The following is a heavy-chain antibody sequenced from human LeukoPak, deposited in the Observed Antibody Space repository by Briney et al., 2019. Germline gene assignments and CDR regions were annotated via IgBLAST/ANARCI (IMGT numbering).Heavy chain of an antibody. Sequence: SETLSLTCTGSGGSISSYYWSWIRQPPGKGLEWIGYIYYSGSTYYNPSLKSRVTISVDTSKNQFSLKLSSVTAVDTAVYYCARLATIFGPATEKFVYWGQWTLVTVSS. CDR1: GGSISSYY. J-gene: IGHJ4*02. D-gene: IGHD3-3*01. CDR2: IYYSGST. V-gene: IGHV4-59*08. CDR3: ARLATIFGPATEKFVY.